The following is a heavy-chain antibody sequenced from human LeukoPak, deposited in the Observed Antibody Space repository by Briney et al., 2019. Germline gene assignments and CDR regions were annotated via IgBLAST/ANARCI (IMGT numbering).Heavy chain of an antibody. J-gene: IGHJ4*02. V-gene: IGHV4-59*12. CDR2: IYYSGST. CDR3: ARSPHDYYDSSGYYYYFDY. CDR1: GGSISSYY. D-gene: IGHD3-22*01. Sequence: PSETLSLTCTVSGGSISSYYWSWIRQPPGKGLEWIGYIYYSGSTNYNPSLKSRVTISVDTSKNQFSLKLSSVTAADTAVYYCARSPHDYYDSSGYYYYFDYWGQGTLVTVSS.